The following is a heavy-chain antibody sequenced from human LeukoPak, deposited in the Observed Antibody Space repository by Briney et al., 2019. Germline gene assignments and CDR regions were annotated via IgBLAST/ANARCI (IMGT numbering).Heavy chain of an antibody. D-gene: IGHD3-16*01. Sequence: GGSLRLSCAAAGFTSTDSWMHWVRQAPGKGLVWVSRISDDGSTTWYADSVKGRFTISRDNAKNTLYLQMSSLRAEDSAVYYCARDGGNGRYDYWGQGTLVTVSS. CDR3: ARDGGNGRYDY. CDR2: ISDDGSTT. V-gene: IGHV3-74*01. J-gene: IGHJ4*02. CDR1: GFTSTDSW.